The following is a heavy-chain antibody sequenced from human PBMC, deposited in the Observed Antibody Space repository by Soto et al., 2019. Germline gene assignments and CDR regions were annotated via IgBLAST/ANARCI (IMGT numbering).Heavy chain of an antibody. CDR2: IIPIYGSA. Sequence: QVQLVQSGAEVQKPGSSVKVSCKASGGTFSSYAISWVRQAPGQGLEWMGGIIPIYGSAYYAQKFQGRVTITADESTSTAYMELSSLRSGDTAVYYCARGDYIGSYLRGCFDPWGQGTLVTVSS. D-gene: IGHD1-26*01. V-gene: IGHV1-69*01. CDR1: GGTFSSYA. CDR3: ARGDYIGSYLRGCFDP. J-gene: IGHJ5*02.